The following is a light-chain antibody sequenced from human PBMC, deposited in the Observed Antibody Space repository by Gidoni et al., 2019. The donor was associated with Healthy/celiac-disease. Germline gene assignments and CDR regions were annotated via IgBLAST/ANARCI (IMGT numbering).Light chain of an antibody. V-gene: IGLV2-23*01. Sequence: QSALTQPASVSGPPGQSITISCTGTSSDVGSYNLVSWYQQHPGKAPKLMIYEGSKRPSGVSNRFSGYKSGNTASLTISGLQAEDEADYYCCSYAGSSTFVFGTGTKVTVL. CDR2: EGS. J-gene: IGLJ1*01. CDR3: CSYAGSSTFV. CDR1: SSDVGSYNL.